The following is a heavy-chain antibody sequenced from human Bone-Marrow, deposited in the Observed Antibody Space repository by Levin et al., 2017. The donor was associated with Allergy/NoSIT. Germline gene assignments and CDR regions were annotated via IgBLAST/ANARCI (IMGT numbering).Heavy chain of an antibody. CDR3: AKGAGWVAGAVALI. D-gene: IGHD6-19*01. Sequence: SCAASGFTFNSYALSWVRQAPGQGLEWVSAISGSGSSTYYADSVKGRFTISRDNSKTTLYLQMNSLRAEDTAVYYCAKGAGWVAGAVALIWGQGTLVTVSS. CDR2: ISGSGSST. J-gene: IGHJ4*02. CDR1: GFTFNSYA. V-gene: IGHV3-23*01.